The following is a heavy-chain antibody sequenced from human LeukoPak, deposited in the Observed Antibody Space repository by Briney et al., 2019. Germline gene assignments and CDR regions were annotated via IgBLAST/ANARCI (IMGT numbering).Heavy chain of an antibody. CDR3: ASQDSGYDFPLVFDY. Sequence: PSETLSLTCTVSGGSISSSSYYWGWIRPPPGKGLEWIGSIYYSGSTYYNPSLKSRVTISVDTSKNQFSLKLSSVTAADTAVYYCASQDSGYDFPLVFDYWGQGTLVTVSS. V-gene: IGHV4-39*01. D-gene: IGHD5-12*01. J-gene: IGHJ4*02. CDR1: GGSISSSSYY. CDR2: IYYSGST.